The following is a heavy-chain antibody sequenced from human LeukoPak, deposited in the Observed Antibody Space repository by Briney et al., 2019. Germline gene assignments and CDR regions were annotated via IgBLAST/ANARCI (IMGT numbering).Heavy chain of an antibody. CDR1: GFTFNRFG. CDR2: IWYDGSNK. J-gene: IGHJ4*02. V-gene: IGHV3-33*01. D-gene: IGHD2-21*02. Sequence: GRSLRLSCATSGFTFNRFGMHWVRQAPGKGLEWVAVIWYDGSNKDYADSVKGRFTISRDNSKNTLYLQMSGLRAEDTAVYYCATSAHIEVGTAPPLDYWGQGTLVTVTS. CDR3: ATSAHIEVGTAPPLDY.